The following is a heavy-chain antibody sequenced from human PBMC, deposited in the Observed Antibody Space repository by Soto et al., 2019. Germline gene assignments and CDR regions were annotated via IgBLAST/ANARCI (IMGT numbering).Heavy chain of an antibody. CDR1: GDSISIFY. V-gene: IGHV4-4*07. J-gene: IGHJ4*02. CDR3: ATDFNYLDY. Sequence: SETLSLTCTVSGDSISIFYWSWIRQPAGKGLEWIGRIYVSGSTNYNPSLKSRVTMSVDTSKNQLSLKLSSMTAADTAVYYCATDFNYLDYWGQGTLVTVSS. CDR2: IYVSGST.